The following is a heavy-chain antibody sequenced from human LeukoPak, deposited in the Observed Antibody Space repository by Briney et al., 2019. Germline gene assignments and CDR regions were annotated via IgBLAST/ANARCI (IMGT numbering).Heavy chain of an antibody. J-gene: IGHJ4*02. CDR1: GFTFSSYA. CDR2: ISGSGGST. V-gene: IGHV3-23*01. Sequence: PGGSLRLSCAASGFTFSSYAKSWVRQAPGKGLEWVSAISGSGGSTYYEDSVKGRFTISRDNSKNTLYLQMNSLRAEDTAVYYCAKCYDSSGYYFDYWGQGTLVTVSS. D-gene: IGHD3-22*01. CDR3: AKCYDSSGYYFDY.